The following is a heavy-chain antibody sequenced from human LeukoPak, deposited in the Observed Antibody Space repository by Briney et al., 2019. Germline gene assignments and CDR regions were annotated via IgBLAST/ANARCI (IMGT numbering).Heavy chain of an antibody. D-gene: IGHD3-22*01. CDR1: GYTLTSYG. V-gene: IGHV1-18*01. CDR2: ISAYNGNT. CDR3: ARVWGPYYYYDSSGYFDY. Sequence: ASVTVSCKASGYTLTSYGISGVRQAPGQGLEWMGWISAYNGNTNYAQKLQGRVTMITDTSTSTAYMELRSLRSDDTAVYYCARVWGPYYYYDSSGYFDYWGQGTLVTVSS. J-gene: IGHJ4*02.